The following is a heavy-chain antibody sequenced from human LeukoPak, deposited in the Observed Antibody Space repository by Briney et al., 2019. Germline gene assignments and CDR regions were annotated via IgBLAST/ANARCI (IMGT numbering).Heavy chain of an antibody. CDR3: ARGHPRRYFDL. J-gene: IGHJ2*01. V-gene: IGHV4-61*02. CDR1: GGSISSGSYY. Sequence: SQTLSLTCTVSGGSISSGSYYWSWIRQPAGKGLEWIGRIYTSGSTNYNPSLKSRVTMSVDTSKNQFSLKLSSVTAADTAVYYCARGHPRRYFDLWGRGTLVTVSS. CDR2: IYTSGST.